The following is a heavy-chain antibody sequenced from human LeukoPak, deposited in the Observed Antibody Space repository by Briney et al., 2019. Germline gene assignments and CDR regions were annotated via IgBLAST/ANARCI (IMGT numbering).Heavy chain of an antibody. V-gene: IGHV1-18*01. CDR1: GYTFTSYG. J-gene: IGHJ5*02. CDR3: ARGCSSTSCYHGIGWFDP. CDR2: ISAYNGNT. D-gene: IGHD2-2*01. Sequence: ASAKVSCKASGYTFTSYGINWVRQAPGQGLEWMGWISAYNGNTNYAQNFQGRVTMTTDTSTSTAYMELRSLTSDDTAVYYCARGCSSTSCYHGIGWFDPWGQGTLVTVSS.